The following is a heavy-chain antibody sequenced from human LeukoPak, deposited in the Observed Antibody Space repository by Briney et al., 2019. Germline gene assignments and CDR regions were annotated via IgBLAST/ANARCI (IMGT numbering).Heavy chain of an antibody. J-gene: IGHJ5*02. V-gene: IGHV3-23*01. D-gene: IGHD2-2*01. CDR1: GFTFSSYA. Sequence: PGGSLRLSCAASGFTFSSYAMSWVRQAPGKGLEWVSAISGSGGSTYYADSVKGRFTISRDNSKNTLYLQMNSLRAEDTAVYYCAKAGLLLSPVRNWFDPWGQGTLVTVSS. CDR2: ISGSGGST. CDR3: AKAGLLLSPVRNWFDP.